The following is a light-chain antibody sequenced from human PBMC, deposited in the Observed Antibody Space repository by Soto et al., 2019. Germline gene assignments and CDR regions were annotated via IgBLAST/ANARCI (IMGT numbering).Light chain of an antibody. CDR1: NSNIGSHT. J-gene: IGLJ3*02. CDR3: SVWDDSLNGWV. V-gene: IGLV1-44*01. Sequence: QSVLTQPPSASGTPGQRVTIPCSGSNSNIGSHTVNWYQQFPGTAPKLLMYSNNQRPSGVPDRFSGSKSGTSASLAISGLQSEDEADYYCSVWDDSLNGWVFGGGTKLTVL. CDR2: SNN.